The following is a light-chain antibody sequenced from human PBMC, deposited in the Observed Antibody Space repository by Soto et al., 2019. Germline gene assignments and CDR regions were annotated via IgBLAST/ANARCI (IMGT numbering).Light chain of an antibody. CDR1: QSVSSY. V-gene: IGKV3-11*01. CDR2: GAS. J-gene: IGKJ5*01. Sequence: EFMLTQASATLSMSPGERATLSCRASQSVSSYLAWYQQRTGQAPRLRIYGASDRATGIPSRFSGSGSGTDFTLTIRRLESEDFAVYYCQQRSNFGQGTRLEIK. CDR3: QQRSN.